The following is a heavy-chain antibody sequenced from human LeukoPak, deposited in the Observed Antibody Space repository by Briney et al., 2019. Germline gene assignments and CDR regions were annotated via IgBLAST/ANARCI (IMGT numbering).Heavy chain of an antibody. Sequence: GGSLRLSCAASGFTFSSYAMSWVRQAPGKGLEWVSSISSSSSYIYYADSVKGRFTISRDNAKNSLYPQMNSLRAEDTAVYYCARDAGFGELSSYFDYWGQGTLVTVSS. V-gene: IGHV3-21*01. D-gene: IGHD3-10*01. CDR1: GFTFSSYA. J-gene: IGHJ4*02. CDR2: ISSSSSYI. CDR3: ARDAGFGELSSYFDY.